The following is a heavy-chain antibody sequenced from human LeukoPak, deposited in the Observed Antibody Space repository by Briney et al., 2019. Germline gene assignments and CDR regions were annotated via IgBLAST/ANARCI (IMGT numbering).Heavy chain of an antibody. CDR3: YLRSQAFDI. J-gene: IGHJ3*02. CDR2: ISWNSGSI. V-gene: IGHV3-9*03. Sequence: GRSLRLSCAASGFTFDDYAMHWVRQAPGEGLEWVSGISWNSGSIGYADSVKGRFTISRDNAKNSLYLQMNSLRAEDMALDYCYLRSQAFDIWGQGTMVTVSS. D-gene: IGHD4-17*01. CDR1: GFTFDDYA.